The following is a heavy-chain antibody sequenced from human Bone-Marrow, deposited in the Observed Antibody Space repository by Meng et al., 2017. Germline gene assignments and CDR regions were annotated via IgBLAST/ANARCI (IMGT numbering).Heavy chain of an antibody. CDR2: INPKSGDT. J-gene: IGHJ5*02. CDR3: ARAPRESWFDP. V-gene: IGHV1-2*06. Sequence: ASVKVSCKPSGYNFPDYYIHWVRRAPGQGLEWMGRINPKSGDTHYAQKFQARVTMTGDTSISTAYMELSGLRSDDTAVYYCARAPRESWFDPWGQGTLVTVSS. CDR1: GYNFPDYY.